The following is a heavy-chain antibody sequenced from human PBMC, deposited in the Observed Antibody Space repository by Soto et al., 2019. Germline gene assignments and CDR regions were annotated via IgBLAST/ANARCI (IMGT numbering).Heavy chain of an antibody. CDR3: ARGMEPYYYDSSGYFDY. V-gene: IGHV1-69*01. CDR1: GGTFSSYA. CDR2: IIPIFGTA. Sequence: QVQLVQSGAEVKKPGSSVKVSCKASGGTFSSYAISWVRQAPGQGLEWMGGIIPIFGTANYAQKFQGRVTITADESTSTADMELSSLRSEDTAVYYCARGMEPYYYDSSGYFDYWGQGTLVTVSS. J-gene: IGHJ4*02. D-gene: IGHD3-22*01.